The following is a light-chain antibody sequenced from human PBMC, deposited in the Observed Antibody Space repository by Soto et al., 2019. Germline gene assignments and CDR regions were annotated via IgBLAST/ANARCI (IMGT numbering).Light chain of an antibody. Sequence: QLVLTQSPSASASLGASVKLTCTLSSGHSSYAIAWHQQQPEKGPRYLMKLNSDGSHSKGDGIPDRFSGSSSGAERYLTISSLQSEDEADYYCQTWGTGIQVFGNGTKVTVL. CDR2: LNSDGSH. J-gene: IGLJ1*01. V-gene: IGLV4-69*01. CDR1: SGHSSYA. CDR3: QTWGTGIQV.